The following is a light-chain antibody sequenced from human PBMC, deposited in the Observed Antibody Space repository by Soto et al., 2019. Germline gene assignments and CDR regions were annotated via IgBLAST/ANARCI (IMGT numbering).Light chain of an antibody. V-gene: IGKV3-20*01. CDR1: QSVSSSY. Sequence: EIVLTQSPGTLSLSPGERATLSCRASQSVSSSYLAWYQQKPGQAPRLLIYGASSRATGSPDRFSGSGSGTDFTLTISRLDPEDFAVYYCQQYGSSPFGGGTKVEIK. CDR3: QQYGSSP. J-gene: IGKJ4*01. CDR2: GAS.